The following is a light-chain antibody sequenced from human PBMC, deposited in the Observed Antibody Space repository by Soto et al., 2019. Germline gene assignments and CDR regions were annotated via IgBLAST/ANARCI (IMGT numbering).Light chain of an antibody. Sequence: EIVMTQSPATLSASLGDRATISCRASQSISRNLAWYQQKPGQAPRLLIYAASTRATGLPARFSGSGSGTDFTLTISSLQSEDFAVYSCQQYNNWPLTFGHGTKVDIK. CDR2: AAS. J-gene: IGKJ1*01. CDR3: QQYNNWPLT. CDR1: QSISRN. V-gene: IGKV3-15*01.